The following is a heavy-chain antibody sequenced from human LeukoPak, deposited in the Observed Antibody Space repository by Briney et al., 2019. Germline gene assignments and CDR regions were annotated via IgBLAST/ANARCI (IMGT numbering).Heavy chain of an antibody. J-gene: IGHJ4*02. Sequence: GGSLRLSCAASGFTFSSYAMSWVRQAPGKGLEWVSAISGSGGSTYYADSVKGRFTISRDNSKNTLYLQMNSLRAEDTAVYYCASGYSGSYFLFGYWGQGTLVTVSS. V-gene: IGHV3-23*01. CDR2: ISGSGGST. D-gene: IGHD1-26*01. CDR1: GFTFSSYA. CDR3: ASGYSGSYFLFGY.